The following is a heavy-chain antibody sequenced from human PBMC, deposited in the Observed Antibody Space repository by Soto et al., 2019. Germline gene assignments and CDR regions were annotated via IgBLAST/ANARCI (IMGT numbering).Heavy chain of an antibody. D-gene: IGHD2-2*01. J-gene: IGHJ5*02. CDR1: GGSISSSNW. V-gene: IGHV4-4*02. CDR3: ARVRQYCSGTSCYLDP. Sequence: SETLSLTCAVSGGSISSSNWWHWVRQPPGKGLEWIGEIHHSGTTNYNPSLKSRVAISVDNSKNQFSLKLNSVTAADTAVYYCARVRQYCSGTSCYLDPWGQGTLVTVSS. CDR2: IHHSGTT.